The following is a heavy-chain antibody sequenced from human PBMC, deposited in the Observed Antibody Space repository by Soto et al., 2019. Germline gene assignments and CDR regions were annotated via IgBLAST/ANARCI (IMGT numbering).Heavy chain of an antibody. Sequence: SETLSLTCTVSGGSVSSGSYYWSWIRQPPGKGLEWIGYIYYSGSTNYNPSLKSRVTISVDTSKNQFSLKLSPVTAADTAVYYCARVGYSYAVYYFDYWGQGTLVTVSS. CDR2: IYYSGST. J-gene: IGHJ4*02. V-gene: IGHV4-61*01. CDR1: GGSVSSGSYY. D-gene: IGHD5-18*01. CDR3: ARVGYSYAVYYFDY.